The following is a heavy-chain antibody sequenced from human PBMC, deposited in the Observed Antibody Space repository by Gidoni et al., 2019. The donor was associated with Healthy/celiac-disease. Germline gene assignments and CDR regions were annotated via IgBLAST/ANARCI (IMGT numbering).Heavy chain of an antibody. CDR1: GFTFSSYS. J-gene: IGHJ4*02. V-gene: IGHV3-48*01. Sequence: EVQLVESGGGLVQPGGSLRRSGEASGFTFSSYSMNWVRQAPGKGLEWVSYISGSSSTIYYADSVKGRFTISRANAKNSLYLQMNSLRAEDTAVYYCARWGWEPYFDYWGQGTLVTVSS. D-gene: IGHD1-26*01. CDR2: ISGSSSTI. CDR3: ARWGWEPYFDY.